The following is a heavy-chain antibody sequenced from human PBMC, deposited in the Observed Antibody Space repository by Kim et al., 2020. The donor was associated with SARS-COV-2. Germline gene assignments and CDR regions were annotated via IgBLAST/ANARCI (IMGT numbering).Heavy chain of an antibody. V-gene: IGHV4-30-2*05. CDR3: AREESYYYGMDV. J-gene: IGHJ6*02. Sequence: YSHPSLKSRVTISVDTSKNQFSLKLSSVTAADTAVYYCAREESYYYGMDVWRQGTTVTVSS.